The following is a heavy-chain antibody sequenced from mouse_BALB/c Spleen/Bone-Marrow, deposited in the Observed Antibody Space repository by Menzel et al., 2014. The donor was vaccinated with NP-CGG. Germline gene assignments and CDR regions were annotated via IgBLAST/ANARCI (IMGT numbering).Heavy chain of an antibody. V-gene: IGHV2-6-1*01. CDR2: IWSDGST. J-gene: IGHJ4*01. CDR1: GFSLTSYG. D-gene: IGHD2-1*01. Sequence: VMLVESGPGLVAPSQSLSITCTISGFSLTSYGVHWVRQPPGKGLEWLVVIWSDGSTTYNSALKSRLSISKEKSKSQVFLKMNSRQTDDTARDYGARNGNFYAMDYWGQGTSVTVSS. CDR3: ARNGNFYAMDY.